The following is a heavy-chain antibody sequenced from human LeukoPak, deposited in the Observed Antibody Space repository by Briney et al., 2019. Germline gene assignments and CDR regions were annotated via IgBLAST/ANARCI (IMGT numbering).Heavy chain of an antibody. CDR3: ARQGDYPCPFDS. Sequence: SETLSLTCTVSGGSISSYYWSWIRQSPGKGLEWIGYVYYSGSTNYNPSLKGRVTISVDTSKSQFSLKLTSVTAADTAVYYCARQGDYPCPFDSWGQGTLVTVSS. J-gene: IGHJ4*02. CDR1: GGSISSYY. CDR2: VYYSGST. V-gene: IGHV4-59*08. D-gene: IGHD3-16*01.